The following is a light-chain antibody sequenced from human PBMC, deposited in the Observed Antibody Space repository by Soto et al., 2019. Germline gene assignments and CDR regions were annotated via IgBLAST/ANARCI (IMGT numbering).Light chain of an antibody. CDR3: QQYGISPYT. CDR2: GAS. V-gene: IGKV3-20*01. Sequence: EIVLTQSPGTLSLSPRERATLSCRASQSVKSNSLAWYQQKPSQAPRLLIYGASSRATDIPDRFSGSGSGTDFTLTINRLEPEDFAVYYCQQYGISPYTFGQGTRLEIK. J-gene: IGKJ2*01. CDR1: QSVKSNS.